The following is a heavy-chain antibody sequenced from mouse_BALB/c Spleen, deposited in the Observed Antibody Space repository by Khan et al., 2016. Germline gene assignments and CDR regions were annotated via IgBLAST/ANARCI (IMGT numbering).Heavy chain of an antibody. Sequence: QVQLQQSGAELMKPGASVKISCKATGYTFSSYWIEWVKQRPGHGLEWIGEILPGSGSTNYNEKFRGKATFTADTSSNTAYMQLSNLTSEDSAVHYGARTDRRGYFDYWGQGTTRTVSS. J-gene: IGHJ2*01. V-gene: IGHV1-9*01. CDR1: GYTFSSYW. CDR3: ARTDRRGYFDY. CDR2: ILPGSGST.